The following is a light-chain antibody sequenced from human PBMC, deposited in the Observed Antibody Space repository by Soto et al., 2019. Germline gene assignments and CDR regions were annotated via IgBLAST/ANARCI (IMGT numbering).Light chain of an antibody. CDR3: QQYNSYWT. J-gene: IGKJ1*01. Sequence: DIQMTQSPSPLSGSVGDRVTITCRASQTISSWLAWYQQKPGKAPNLLIYKASSLEGGVPSRFSGSGSGTEFTLTISSLQPDDFATYYCQQYNSYWTFGQGTRWIS. V-gene: IGKV1-5*03. CDR1: QTISSW. CDR2: KAS.